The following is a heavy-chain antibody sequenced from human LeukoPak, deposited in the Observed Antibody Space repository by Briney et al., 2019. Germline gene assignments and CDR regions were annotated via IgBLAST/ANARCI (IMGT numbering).Heavy chain of an antibody. CDR2: MNPDSCAT. D-gene: IGHD1-14*01. CDR3: ARKWANRKTIEFDY. Sequence: ASVKVSCKASGYTFTDYYIHWVRQDPGQGLEWMGWMNPDSCATKYDKNFQGRVTMTSDTSISTAYMELSSLRSDDTVLYYVARKWANRKTIEFDYWGQGTLVTVPS. J-gene: IGHJ4*02. CDR1: GYTFTDYY. V-gene: IGHV1-2*02.